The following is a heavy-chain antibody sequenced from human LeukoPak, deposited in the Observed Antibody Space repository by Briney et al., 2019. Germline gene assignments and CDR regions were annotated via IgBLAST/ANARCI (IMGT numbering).Heavy chain of an antibody. J-gene: IGHJ4*02. CDR2: INPNSGGT. CDR1: GYTFTGYY. CDR3: VTVAPDY. Sequence: APVKVSCKASGYTFTGYYMHWVRQAPGQGLEWMGRINPNSGGTNYAQKFQGRVTMTRNTSISTAYMELSSLRSEDTAVYYCVTVAPDYWGQGTLVTVSS. V-gene: IGHV1-2*06.